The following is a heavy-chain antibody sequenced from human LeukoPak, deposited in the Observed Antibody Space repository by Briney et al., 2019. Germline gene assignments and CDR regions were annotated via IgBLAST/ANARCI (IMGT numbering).Heavy chain of an antibody. J-gene: IGHJ4*02. CDR3: ARRAMVRGTYFDY. Sequence: SETLSLTCAVYGGSFSGYYWIWIRQPPGKGLEWIGEINHSGSTNYNPSLKSRVTISVDTSKNQFSLKLSSVTAADTAVYYCARRAMVRGTYFDYWGQGTLVTVSS. CDR1: GGSFSGYY. V-gene: IGHV4-34*01. CDR2: INHSGST. D-gene: IGHD3-10*01.